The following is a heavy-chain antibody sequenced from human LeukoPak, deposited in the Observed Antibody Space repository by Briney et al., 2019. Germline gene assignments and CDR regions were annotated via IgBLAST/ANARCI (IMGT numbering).Heavy chain of an antibody. J-gene: IGHJ6*02. Sequence: ASVEVSCKASGYTFTSYDINWVRQATGQGLEWMGWMNPNSGNTGYAQKFQGRVTMTRNTSISTAYMELSSLRSEDTAVYYCARTQTYRGLVIKYYGMDVWGQGTTVTVSS. CDR1: GYTFTSYD. CDR2: MNPNSGNT. D-gene: IGHD3/OR15-3a*01. V-gene: IGHV1-8*01. CDR3: ARTQTYRGLVIKYYGMDV.